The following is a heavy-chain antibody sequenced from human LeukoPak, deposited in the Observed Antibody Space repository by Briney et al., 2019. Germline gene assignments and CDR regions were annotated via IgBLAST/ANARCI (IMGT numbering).Heavy chain of an antibody. CDR2: IHTSGST. CDR3: ARDRYYYDSSGYYQLDY. D-gene: IGHD3-22*01. Sequence: PSETLSLTCTVSGGCIGSYYWSWIRQPAGKGLEWIGRIHTSGSTNYNPSLKSRVTMSVDTSKNQFSLKLSSVTAADTAVYYCARDRYYYDSSGYYQLDYWGQGTLVTVSS. V-gene: IGHV4-4*07. CDR1: GGCIGSYY. J-gene: IGHJ4*02.